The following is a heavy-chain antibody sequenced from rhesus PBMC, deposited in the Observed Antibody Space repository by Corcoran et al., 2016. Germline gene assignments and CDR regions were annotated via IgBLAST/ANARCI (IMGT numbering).Heavy chain of an antibody. CDR1: GIPFSTFG. Sequence: EAQLVETGGGLVLPGGSLRLSCAARGIPFSTFGLSGVRQAPGKGLEWVSGITNSGSRTFYADSVKGRFTISRDNSKNTLSLQMNSLRPEDTAVYYCANTPDHWGQGVLVTVSS. V-gene: IGHV3S5*01. CDR2: ITNSGSRT. CDR3: ANTPDH. J-gene: IGHJ4*01.